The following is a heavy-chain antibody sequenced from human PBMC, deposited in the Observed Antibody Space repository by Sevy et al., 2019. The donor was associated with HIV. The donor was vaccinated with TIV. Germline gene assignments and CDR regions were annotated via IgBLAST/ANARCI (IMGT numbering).Heavy chain of an antibody. V-gene: IGHV3-7*01. D-gene: IGHD3-10*01. CDR2: INLDGSET. CDR3: ARLFYGSADY. Sequence: GGSLRLSCAASGFTFSSYWMSWVRQAPGKGLEWLATINLDGSETFYLDSVKGRFTISRHNPRKSVYLQMTSLNAEDTAVYYCARLFYGSADYWGQGTLVTVSS. CDR1: GFTFSSYW. J-gene: IGHJ4*02.